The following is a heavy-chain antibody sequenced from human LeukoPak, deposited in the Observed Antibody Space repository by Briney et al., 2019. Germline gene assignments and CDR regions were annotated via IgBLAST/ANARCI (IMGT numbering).Heavy chain of an antibody. J-gene: IGHJ4*02. Sequence: PGGSLRLSCAASGFSFNSYGLSWVRQVPGKGLEWVAGFSGRGESTNYAESVRGRFIISRDTSKTTLYLQMNSLTADDTAIYYCARDPYDYDSSPYYPFDYWGQGTLVTVSS. V-gene: IGHV3-23*01. CDR1: GFSFNSYG. CDR2: FSGRGEST. CDR3: ARDPYDYDSSPYYPFDY. D-gene: IGHD3-22*01.